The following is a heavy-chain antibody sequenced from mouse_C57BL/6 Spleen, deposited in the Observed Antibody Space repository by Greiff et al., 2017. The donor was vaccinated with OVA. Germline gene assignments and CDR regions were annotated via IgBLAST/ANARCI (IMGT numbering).Heavy chain of an antibody. V-gene: IGHV1-81*01. CDR3: ARGGGSPFGY. J-gene: IGHJ2*01. CDR2: IYPRSGNT. Sequence: VMLVESGAELARPGASVKLSCKASGYTFTSYGISWVKQRTGQGLEWIGEIYPRSGNTYYNEKFKGKATLTADKSSSTAYMELRSLTSEDSAVYFCARGGGSPFGYWGQGTTLTVSS. CDR1: GYTFTSYG.